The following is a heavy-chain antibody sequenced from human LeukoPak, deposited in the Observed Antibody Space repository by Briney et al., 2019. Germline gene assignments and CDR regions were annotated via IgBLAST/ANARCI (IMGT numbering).Heavy chain of an antibody. D-gene: IGHD5-12*01. CDR2: IYPADSTA. CDR1: GYSVTTYW. J-gene: IGHJ4*02. Sequence: GESLEISCKASGYSVTTYWIGWVRHVPGKGLEWVGFIYPADSTAKYSPSFQGQVTISVDKSISTAYLQWSRLEASATAVCYCARHPNSGYTGYGSAYWGEGSLVTVSS. V-gene: IGHV5-51*01. CDR3: ARHPNSGYTGYGSAY.